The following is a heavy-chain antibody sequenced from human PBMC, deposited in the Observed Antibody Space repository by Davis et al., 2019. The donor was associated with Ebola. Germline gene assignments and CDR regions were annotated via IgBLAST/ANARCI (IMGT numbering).Heavy chain of an antibody. V-gene: IGHV1-18*01. CDR1: GYTFTSYG. D-gene: IGHD5-18*01. CDR3: ARGGIQIWSSHYFDY. Sequence: ASVKVSCKASGYTFTSYGISWVRQAPGQGLEWLGWISPYNGNTNYAQNFQGRVTMTTDTSTSTVYMELRSLRSDDTAAYYCARGGIQIWSSHYFDYWGQGSLVTVSS. CDR2: ISPYNGNT. J-gene: IGHJ4*02.